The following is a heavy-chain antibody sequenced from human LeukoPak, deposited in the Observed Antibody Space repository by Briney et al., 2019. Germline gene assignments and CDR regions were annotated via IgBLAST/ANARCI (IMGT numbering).Heavy chain of an antibody. CDR2: ISGSGGST. V-gene: IGHV3-23*01. CDR1: GFTFSSYA. D-gene: IGHD2-15*01. CDR3: ARASDIVVVVAATGAFDI. Sequence: GGSLRLSCAASGFTFSSYAMSWVRQAPGKGLEWVSAISGSGGSTHYADSVKGRFTISRDNSKNTLYLQMNSLRAEDTAVYYCARASDIVVVVAATGAFDIWGQGTMVTVSS. J-gene: IGHJ3*02.